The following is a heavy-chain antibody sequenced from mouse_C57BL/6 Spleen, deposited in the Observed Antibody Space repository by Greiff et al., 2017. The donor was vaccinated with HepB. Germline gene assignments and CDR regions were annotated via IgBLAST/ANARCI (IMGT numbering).Heavy chain of an antibody. Sequence: QVQLQQSGPGLVQPSQSLSITCTVSGFSLTSYGVHWVRQSPGKGLEWLGVIWRGGSTDYNAAFMSRLSITKDNSKSQVFFKMNSLQADDTAIYYCAKNSGGSSGPFAYWGQGTLVTVSA. CDR2: IWRGGST. D-gene: IGHD3-2*02. J-gene: IGHJ3*01. CDR3: AKNSGGSSGPFAY. V-gene: IGHV2-5*01. CDR1: GFSLTSYG.